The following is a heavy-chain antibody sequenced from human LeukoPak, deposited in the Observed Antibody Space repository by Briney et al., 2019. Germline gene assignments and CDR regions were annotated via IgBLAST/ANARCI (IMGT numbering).Heavy chain of an antibody. D-gene: IGHD2/OR15-2a*01. CDR3: ARLRIDAGGPLDY. CDR1: GGSISSSNC. Sequence: SETLSLTCAVSGGSISSSNCWSWVRQPPGKGLEWIGSIYYSGSTYYNPSLKSRVTISVDTSKNQFSLKLSSVTAADTAVYYCARLRIDAGGPLDYWGQGTLVTVSS. V-gene: IGHV4-39*01. CDR2: IYYSGST. J-gene: IGHJ4*02.